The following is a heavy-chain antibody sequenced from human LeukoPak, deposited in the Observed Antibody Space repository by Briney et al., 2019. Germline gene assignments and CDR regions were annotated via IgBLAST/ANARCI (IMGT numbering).Heavy chain of an antibody. V-gene: IGHV3-7*01. CDR2: IKQDGSEK. Sequence: GGSLRLSCAASGFTFSSYWMSWVRQAPGKGLEWVANIKQDGSEKYYVDSVKGRFTISRDNAKNSLYLQMNSLRAEDTAVYYCARERSYDFWSGYYPYYYYGMDVWGQGTTVTVSS. CDR3: ARERSYDFWSGYYPYYYYGMDV. D-gene: IGHD3-3*01. J-gene: IGHJ6*02. CDR1: GFTFSSYW.